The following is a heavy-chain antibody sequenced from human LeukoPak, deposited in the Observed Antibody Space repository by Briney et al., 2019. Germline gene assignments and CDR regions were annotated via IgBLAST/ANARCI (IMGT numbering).Heavy chain of an antibody. CDR2: IYAGGST. CDR3: VRKRNSYFDY. V-gene: IGHV3-53*01. J-gene: IGHJ4*02. Sequence: PGGSLRLSCTASDFSVSNNYTSWVRQAPGKGLEWLSIIYAGGSTYYAQSVKGRFTISRDTSKNTLYLQMNGLRVDDTAMYYCVRKRNSYFDYWGQGTLVTVSS. D-gene: IGHD4-23*01. CDR1: DFSVSNNY.